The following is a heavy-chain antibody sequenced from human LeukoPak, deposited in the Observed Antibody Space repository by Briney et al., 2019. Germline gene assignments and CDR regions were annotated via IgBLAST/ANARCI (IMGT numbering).Heavy chain of an antibody. CDR3: ARDLMSSGWFPGYYYYYYMDV. Sequence: ASVKVSCKASGYTFTSYYIHWVRQAPGQGLEWMGWINPNSGGTNYAQKFQGRVTMTRDTSISTAYMELSRLRSDDTAVYYCARDLMSSGWFPGYYYYYYMDVWGKGTTVTVSS. CDR1: GYTFTSYY. CDR2: INPNSGGT. V-gene: IGHV1-2*02. D-gene: IGHD6-19*01. J-gene: IGHJ6*03.